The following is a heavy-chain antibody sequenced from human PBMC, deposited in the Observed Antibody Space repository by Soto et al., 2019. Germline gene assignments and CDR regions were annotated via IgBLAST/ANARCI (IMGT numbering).Heavy chain of an antibody. CDR3: ARVGSVVVPAAYWYFDL. D-gene: IGHD2-2*01. CDR1: EFTFSSYA. CDR2: ISGSGVST. V-gene: IGHV3-23*01. Sequence: PGGSLRLSCAASEFTFSSYAMTWVRQAPGKGLEWVSAISGSGVSTYYADSVKGRFTISRDNAKNTLYLQMNSLRAEDTAVYYCARVGSVVVPAAYWYFDLWGRGTLVTVSS. J-gene: IGHJ2*01.